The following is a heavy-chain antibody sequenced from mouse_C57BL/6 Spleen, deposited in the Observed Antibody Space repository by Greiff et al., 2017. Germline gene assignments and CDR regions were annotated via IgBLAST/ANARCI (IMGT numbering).Heavy chain of an antibody. D-gene: IGHD2-4*01. CDR2: ISDGGSYT. V-gene: IGHV5-4*01. CDR1: GFTFSSYA. Sequence: EVKLMESGGGLVKPGGSLKLSCAASGFTFSSYAMSWVRQTPEKRLEWVATISDGGSYTYYPDNVKGRFPISRDNAKNNLYLQMSHLKSEDTAMYYCARDGDYDYDGFAYWGQGTLVTVSA. CDR3: ARDGDYDYDGFAY. J-gene: IGHJ3*01.